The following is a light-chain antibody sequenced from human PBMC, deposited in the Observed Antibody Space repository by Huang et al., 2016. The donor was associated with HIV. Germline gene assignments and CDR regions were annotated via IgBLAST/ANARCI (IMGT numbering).Light chain of an antibody. CDR1: QSISSY. Sequence: DIQMTQSPSSLSASVGDRVTITCRASQSISSYLNWYQKKTGKAPKLLIYAESSLQSGVPSRFSGSGSGTDFTLTISSLQPEDFATYYCQQSYSTPLFTFGPGTKVDIK. CDR2: AES. J-gene: IGKJ3*01. V-gene: IGKV1-39*01. CDR3: QQSYSTPLFT.